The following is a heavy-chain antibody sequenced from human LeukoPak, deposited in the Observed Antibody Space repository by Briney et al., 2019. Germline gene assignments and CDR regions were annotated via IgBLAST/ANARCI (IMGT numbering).Heavy chain of an antibody. CDR3: ARDPLTGGYCSSTSCRLHYYYGMDV. J-gene: IGHJ6*02. D-gene: IGHD2-2*01. V-gene: IGHV1-18*01. CDR2: ISAYNGNT. CDR1: GYTFTSYG. Sequence: ASVKVSCKASGYTFTSYGISWVRQAPGQGLEWMGWISAYNGNTNYAQKLQGRVTMTTDTSTSTAYMELRSLRSDDTAVYYCARDPLTGGYCSSTSCRLHYYYGMDVWGQGTTVTVSS.